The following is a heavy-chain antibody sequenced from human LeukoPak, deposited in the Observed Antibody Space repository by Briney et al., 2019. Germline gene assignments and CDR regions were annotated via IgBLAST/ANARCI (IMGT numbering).Heavy chain of an antibody. CDR2: ISSRGGTI. CDR1: GFTFSTYD. Sequence: GGSLRLSCAASGFTFSTYDMNWGRQAPGKGLEWLSYISSRGGTIYYADSVKGRFTISRDNAKNSLYLQMNSLRAEDTAVYYCAKDALGGADWSNVGDYWGQGTLVTVSS. V-gene: IGHV3-48*03. D-gene: IGHD3-9*01. J-gene: IGHJ4*02. CDR3: AKDALGGADWSNVGDY.